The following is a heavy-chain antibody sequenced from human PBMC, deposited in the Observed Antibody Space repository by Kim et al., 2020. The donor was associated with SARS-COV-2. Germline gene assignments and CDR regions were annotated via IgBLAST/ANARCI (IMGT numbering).Heavy chain of an antibody. D-gene: IGHD5-18*01. J-gene: IGHJ4*02. V-gene: IGHV3-9*01. Sequence: GGSLRLSCAGSGFTFDDYAMHWVRQAPGKGLEWVSGISWNSGAIAYADSVKGRFIISRDNAQNSLFLLMNNLRPEDTALYYCAKDNERYTYGQKHWGQGTLVTVSS. CDR1: GFTFDDYA. CDR3: AKDNERYTYGQKH. CDR2: ISWNSGAI.